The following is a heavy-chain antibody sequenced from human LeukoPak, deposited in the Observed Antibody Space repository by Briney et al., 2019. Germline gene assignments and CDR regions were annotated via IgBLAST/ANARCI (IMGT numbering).Heavy chain of an antibody. D-gene: IGHD1-26*01. CDR1: GGTFSSYA. V-gene: IGHV1-69*05. Sequence: ASVKVSCKASGGTFSSYAISWVRQAPGQGLEWMGGIIPIFGTANYAQKLQGRVTMTTDTSTSTAYMELRSLRSDDTAVYYCARVKSELLEVDYWGQGTLVTVSS. CDR2: IIPIFGTA. J-gene: IGHJ4*02. CDR3: ARVKSELLEVDY.